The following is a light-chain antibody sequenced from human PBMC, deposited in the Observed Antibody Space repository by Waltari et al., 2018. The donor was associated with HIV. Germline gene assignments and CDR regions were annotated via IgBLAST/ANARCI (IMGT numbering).Light chain of an antibody. CDR1: SGHTNYA. CDR2: LSTNGSH. V-gene: IGLV4-69*01. CDR3: QTWGTGIVV. J-gene: IGLJ2*01. Sequence: QVVLTQSPSASASLGASVKLTCTLSSGHTNYATAWHQQQPEKGPRYLMRLSTNGSHTKGDGIPDRFSGSSSGAERYLTISSLQSEDEADYYCQTWGTGIVVFGGGTKLTVL.